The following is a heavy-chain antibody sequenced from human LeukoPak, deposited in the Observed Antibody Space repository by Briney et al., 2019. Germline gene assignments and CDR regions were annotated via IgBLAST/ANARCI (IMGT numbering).Heavy chain of an antibody. J-gene: IGHJ6*02. CDR1: GFTFYNYA. CDR3: AKVPYSDYGSGRPPFMDV. CDR2: ISDSGSST. D-gene: IGHD3-10*01. V-gene: IGHV3-23*01. Sequence: GGSLRLSCAASGFTFYNYAMSWVRQAPGPGLGWVSTISDSGSSTYYADSVRGRFTISRDNSKNTLYLQMDSLRAEDTAIYYCAKVPYSDYGSGRPPFMDVWGQGTTVAVSS.